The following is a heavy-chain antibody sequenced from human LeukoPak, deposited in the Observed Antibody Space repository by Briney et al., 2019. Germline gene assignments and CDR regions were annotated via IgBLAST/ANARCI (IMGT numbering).Heavy chain of an antibody. CDR2: IYPGDSDT. Sequence: GESLKISCKGSGYSFTSYWIGWVRQMPGKGLEWMGIIYPGDSDTRYSPSFQGQVTISADKSISTAYLQWSSLKASDTAMYYCARHLFYGDYGHYYYYMDVWGKGTTVTVSS. D-gene: IGHD4-17*01. CDR3: ARHLFYGDYGHYYYYMDV. V-gene: IGHV5-51*01. CDR1: GYSFTSYW. J-gene: IGHJ6*03.